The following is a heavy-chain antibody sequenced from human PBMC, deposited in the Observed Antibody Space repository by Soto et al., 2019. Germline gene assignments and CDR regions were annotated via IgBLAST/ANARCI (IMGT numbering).Heavy chain of an antibody. V-gene: IGHV3-23*01. CDR3: AKMYQLPLLGYQYFDY. J-gene: IGHJ4*02. D-gene: IGHD2-2*01. Sequence: GGSLRLSCAASGFTFSSYAMSWVRQAPGKGLEWVSAISGSGGSTYYADSVKGRFTISRDNSKNTLYLQMNSLRAEDTAVYYCAKMYQLPLLGYQYFDYWGQGTLVTVSS. CDR2: ISGSGGST. CDR1: GFTFSSYA.